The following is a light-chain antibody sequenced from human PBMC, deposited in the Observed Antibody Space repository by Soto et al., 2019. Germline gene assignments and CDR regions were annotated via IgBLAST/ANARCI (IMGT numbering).Light chain of an antibody. Sequence: QSALAQPPSASGSPGQSVTISCPGTSSDVGGYNYVSWYQQHPGKAPKLMIYDVTRRPSGVPDRFSGSKSGNTASLTVSGLQADDEADYYCNSYAGSNNFYVFGTGTKVTV. J-gene: IGLJ1*01. CDR1: SSDVGGYNY. CDR3: NSYAGSNNFYV. CDR2: DVT. V-gene: IGLV2-8*01.